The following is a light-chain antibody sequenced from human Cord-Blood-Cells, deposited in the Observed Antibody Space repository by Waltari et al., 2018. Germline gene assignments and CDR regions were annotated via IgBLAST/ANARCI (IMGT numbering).Light chain of an antibody. CDR1: SSDVGGYNY. V-gene: IGLV2-11*01. CDR2: DVS. Sequence: QSALTQPRSVSGSPGQSVTISCTGTSSDVGGYNYVSWYQQHPGKVPKLVIYDVSKRPSGVPDRFSGSKSGNTASLTISGLQAGDEADYYCCSYAGSYTFCVFGGGTKLTVL. J-gene: IGLJ3*02. CDR3: CSYAGSYTFCV.